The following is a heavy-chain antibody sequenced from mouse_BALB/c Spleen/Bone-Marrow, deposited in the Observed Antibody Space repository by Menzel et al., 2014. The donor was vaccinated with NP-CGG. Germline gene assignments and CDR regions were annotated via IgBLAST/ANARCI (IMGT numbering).Heavy chain of an antibody. D-gene: IGHD4-1*01. Sequence: EVMLVESGGDLVKPGGSLKLSCAASGFTFSNYGMSWVRQTPDKRLEWVATISSVGSYTYYPDSVKGRLTIPRDNAKNTLFRQMSSLKSEHKAMYYGARRGTGTGSYYFDYWGQGTSLTVSS. V-gene: IGHV5-6*02. CDR3: ARRGTGTGSYYFDY. J-gene: IGHJ2*02. CDR2: ISSVGSYT. CDR1: GFTFSNYG.